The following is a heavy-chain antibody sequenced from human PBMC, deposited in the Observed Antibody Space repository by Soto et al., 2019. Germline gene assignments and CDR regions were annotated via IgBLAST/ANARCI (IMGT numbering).Heavy chain of an antibody. CDR3: VRADAFDL. V-gene: IGHV4-59*01. J-gene: IGHJ3*01. CDR1: GASISSYY. Sequence: QVHLQESDPGLVKPAETLSHTCTVSGASISSYYWSWIRQSPGGGLEWIGYIYQSGTTLYNPSLKSRVTISGDTSKYQFSLRLPSVTTADTAVYFCVRADAFDLWGQGTVVTVSS. CDR2: IYQSGTT.